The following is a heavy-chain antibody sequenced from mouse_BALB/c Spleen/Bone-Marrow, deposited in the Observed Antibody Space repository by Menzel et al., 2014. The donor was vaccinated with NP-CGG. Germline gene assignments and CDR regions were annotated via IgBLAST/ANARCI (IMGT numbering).Heavy chain of an antibody. CDR3: ASHYYGSSYYAMDY. D-gene: IGHD1-1*01. CDR1: GYSITSDYA. V-gene: IGHV3-2*02. CDR2: ISYCGST. Sequence: EVKLQESGPGLVKPSQSLSLTCTVTGYSITSDYAWNWIRQFPGNKLEWMGYISYCGSTSYNPSLKSRISITRDTSKNQFFLQLNSVTTEDTATYYFASHYYGSSYYAMDYWGQGTSVTVSS. J-gene: IGHJ4*01.